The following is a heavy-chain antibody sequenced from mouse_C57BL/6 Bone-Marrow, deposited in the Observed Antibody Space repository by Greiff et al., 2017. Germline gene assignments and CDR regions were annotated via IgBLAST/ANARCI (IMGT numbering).Heavy chain of an antibody. J-gene: IGHJ2*01. CDR1: GFNIKDDY. CDR2: IDPENGDT. CDR3: TPDELDGY. Sequence: VQLQQSGAELVRPGASVKLSCTASGFNIKDDYMHWVKQRPEQGLEWIGWIDPENGDTEYASKFQGKATITADTSSNTAYLQLSSLTSEDTAVYYWTPDELDGYWGQGTTHTVSS. V-gene: IGHV14-4*01.